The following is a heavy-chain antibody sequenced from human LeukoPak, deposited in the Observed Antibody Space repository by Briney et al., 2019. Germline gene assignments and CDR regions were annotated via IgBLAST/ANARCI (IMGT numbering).Heavy chain of an antibody. Sequence: ASVKVSCKASVYTFTSYDINWVRQATGQGLECMGWMNPNSGNTGYAQKFQGRVTMTRNTSISTAYMELSSLRSEDTAVYYCARGPGEDDYGDYGGGNWFDPWGQGTLVTVSS. J-gene: IGHJ5*02. V-gene: IGHV1-8*01. CDR2: MNPNSGNT. CDR3: ARGPGEDDYGDYGGGNWFDP. D-gene: IGHD4-17*01. CDR1: VYTFTSYD.